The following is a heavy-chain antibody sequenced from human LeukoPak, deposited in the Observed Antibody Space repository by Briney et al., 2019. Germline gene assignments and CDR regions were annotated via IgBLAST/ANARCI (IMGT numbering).Heavy chain of an antibody. J-gene: IGHJ4*02. CDR3: ARIGIVGATLGGFDY. V-gene: IGHV5-51*01. Sequence: GESLKISCKGSGYSFTSYWIGWVRQMPGKGLEWMGIIYPGDSDTRYSPSFQGQVTISADKSISTAYLQWSSLKASDTAMYYCARIGIVGATLGGFDYWGQGTLVTVSS. CDR2: IYPGDSDT. D-gene: IGHD1-26*01. CDR1: GYSFTSYW.